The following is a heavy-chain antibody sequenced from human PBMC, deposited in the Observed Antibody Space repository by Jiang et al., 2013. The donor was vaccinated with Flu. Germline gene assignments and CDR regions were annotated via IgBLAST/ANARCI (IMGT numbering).Heavy chain of an antibody. J-gene: IGHJ4*02. CDR1: GYTFTSYD. D-gene: IGHD3-22*01. CDR3: ARRPFDIDYYDSSGYD. CDR2: MNPNSGNT. V-gene: IGHV1-8*01. Sequence: GAEVKKPGASVKVSCKASGYTFTSYDINWVRQATGQGLEWMGWMNPNSGNTGYAQKFQGRVTMTRNTSISTAYMELSSLRSEDTAVYYCARRPFDIDYYDSSGYDWGQGTLVTVSS.